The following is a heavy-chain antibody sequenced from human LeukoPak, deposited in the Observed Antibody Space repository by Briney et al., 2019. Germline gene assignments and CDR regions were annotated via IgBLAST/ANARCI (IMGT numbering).Heavy chain of an antibody. CDR3: ARDPSLYYYGSGSYDAFDI. D-gene: IGHD3-10*01. CDR2: IYTSGST. CDR1: GGSISSYY. J-gene: IGHJ3*02. V-gene: IGHV4-4*07. Sequence: SETLSLTCTVSGGSISSYYWSWIRQPAGKGLEWIGRIYTSGSTNYNPSLKSRVTMSVDTSKNQFSLKLSSETAADTAVYYCARDPSLYYYGSGSYDAFDIWGQGTMVTVSS.